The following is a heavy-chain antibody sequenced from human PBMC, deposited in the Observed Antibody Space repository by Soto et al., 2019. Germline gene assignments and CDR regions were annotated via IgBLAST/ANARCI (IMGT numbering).Heavy chain of an antibody. CDR3: TRQHLDVPVASAIDY. CDR2: IPSKTNTYAT. V-gene: IGHV3-73*02. CDR1: GFTFSGST. Sequence: EVQLVESGGGLVQPGGSLKLSCAASGFTFSGSTIHWVRQTSGKGLEWVGRIPSKTNTYATAYAASVKGRFTISRDDSKNTAYLQMNMLKTEDTAVYYCTRQHLDVPVASAIDYWGQGTLVTVSS. J-gene: IGHJ4*02. D-gene: IGHD6-19*01.